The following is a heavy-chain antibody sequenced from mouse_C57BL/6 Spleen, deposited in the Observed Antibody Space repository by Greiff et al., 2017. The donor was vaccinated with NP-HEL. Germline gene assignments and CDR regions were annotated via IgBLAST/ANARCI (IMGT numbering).Heavy chain of an antibody. D-gene: IGHD1-1*01. CDR2: IHPNSGST. CDR1: GYTFTSYW. V-gene: IGHV1-64*01. CDR3: ARGDYYGSRNYFDY. J-gene: IGHJ2*01. Sequence: QVQLQQPGAELVKPGASVKLSCKASGYTFTSYWMHWVKQRPGQGLEWIGMIHPNSGSTNYNEKFKSKATLTVDKSSSTAYMQLSSLTSEDSAVYYCARGDYYGSRNYFDYGGQGTTLTVSS.